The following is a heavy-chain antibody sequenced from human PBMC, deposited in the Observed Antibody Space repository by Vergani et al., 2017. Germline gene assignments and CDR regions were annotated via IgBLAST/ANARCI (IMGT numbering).Heavy chain of an antibody. CDR1: GFTFSSYA. D-gene: IGHD1-14*01. Sequence: EVQLLESGGGLVQPGGSLRPSSAASGFTFSSYAMTWVRLAPGQGLQWVSAISGSGGNTFYTDSVKGRFTISRDNSKDTLYLQMNSLRVDDTAIYYCAKAREPNCKGCNFYSYYYGLDLWGQGTTVTVSS. CDR2: ISGSGGNT. J-gene: IGHJ6*02. CDR3: AKAREPNCKGCNFYSYYYGLDL. V-gene: IGHV3-23*01.